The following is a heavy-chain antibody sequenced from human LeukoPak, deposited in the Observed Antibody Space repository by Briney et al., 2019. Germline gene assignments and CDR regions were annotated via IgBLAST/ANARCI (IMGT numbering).Heavy chain of an antibody. CDR3: ARDSVAVAGTWFDP. J-gene: IGHJ5*02. V-gene: IGHV4-38-2*02. CDR1: GYSISSGYY. D-gene: IGHD6-19*01. Sequence: SETLSLTCTVSGYSISSGYYWGWIRQPPGKGLEWIGSIYHSGSTYYNPSLKSRVTISVDTSKNQFSLKLSSVTAADTAVYYCARDSVAVAGTWFDPWGQGTLVTVSS. CDR2: IYHSGST.